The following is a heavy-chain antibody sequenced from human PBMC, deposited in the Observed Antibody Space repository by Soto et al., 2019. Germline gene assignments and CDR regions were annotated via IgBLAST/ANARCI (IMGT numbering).Heavy chain of an antibody. J-gene: IGHJ4*02. V-gene: IGHV3-15*07. CDR3: TTAGYYDSSGYYNDY. Sequence: EVQLVESGGGLVKPGGSLRLSCAASGFTFSNAWMNWVRQAPGKGLEWVGRIKSKTDGGTTDYAAPVKGRFTISRDHSKNTLYLQMNSLKTEDTAVYYCTTAGYYDSSGYYNDYWGQGTLVTVSS. CDR2: IKSKTDGGTT. D-gene: IGHD3-22*01. CDR1: GFTFSNAW.